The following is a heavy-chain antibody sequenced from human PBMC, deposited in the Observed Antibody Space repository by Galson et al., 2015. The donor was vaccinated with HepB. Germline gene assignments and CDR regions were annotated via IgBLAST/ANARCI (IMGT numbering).Heavy chain of an antibody. V-gene: IGHV4-39*01. CDR3: ARQGRVVGGNNYFDY. Sequence: SETLSLTCTVSGGSISSSSYYWGWIRQPPGKGLEWIGSIYYSGSTYYNPSLKSRVTISVDTSKNQFSLKLSSVTAADTAVYYCARQGRVVGGNNYFDYWGQGTLVTVSS. J-gene: IGHJ4*02. CDR2: IYYSGST. CDR1: GGSISSSSYY. D-gene: IGHD1-26*01.